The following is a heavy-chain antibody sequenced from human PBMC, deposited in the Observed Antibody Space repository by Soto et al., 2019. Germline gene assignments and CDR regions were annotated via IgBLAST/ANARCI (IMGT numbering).Heavy chain of an antibody. Sequence: LRLSCAASGFTFSSYAMHWVRQAPGKGLEWVAVISYDGSNKYYADSVKGRFTISRDNSKNTLYLQMNSLRAEDTAVYYCASRDSSSWYYYYYGMDVWGQGTTVTVSS. CDR2: ISYDGSNK. D-gene: IGHD6-13*01. CDR1: GFTFSSYA. J-gene: IGHJ6*02. CDR3: ASRDSSSWYYYYYGMDV. V-gene: IGHV3-30-3*01.